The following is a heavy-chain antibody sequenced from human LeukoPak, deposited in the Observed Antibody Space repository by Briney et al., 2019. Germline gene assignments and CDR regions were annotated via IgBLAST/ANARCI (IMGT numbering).Heavy chain of an antibody. CDR2: IYTSGST. D-gene: IGHD6-13*01. CDR3: ARVPGYSSSEYYFDY. Sequence: SETPSLTCTVSGGSISSGSYYWSWIRQPAGKGLEWIGRIYTSGSTNYNPSLKSRVTISVDTSKNQFSLKLSSVTAADTAVYYCARVPGYSSSEYYFDYWGQGTLVTVSS. J-gene: IGHJ4*02. V-gene: IGHV4-61*02. CDR1: GGSISSGSYY.